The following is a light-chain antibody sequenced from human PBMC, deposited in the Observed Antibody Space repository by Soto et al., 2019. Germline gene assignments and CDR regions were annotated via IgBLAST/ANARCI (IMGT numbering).Light chain of an antibody. CDR2: GAS. CDR3: QQYDSTPPT. Sequence: EIVLTQSPGTLSLSPGERATLSCRASQSVSSSYLAWYQQKPGQAPRLLIYGASSRATGIPDRFSGSGSGPDFTLTITRLEAEDFAVYYCQQYDSTPPTFGQGTKVEVK. J-gene: IGKJ1*01. V-gene: IGKV3-20*01. CDR1: QSVSSSY.